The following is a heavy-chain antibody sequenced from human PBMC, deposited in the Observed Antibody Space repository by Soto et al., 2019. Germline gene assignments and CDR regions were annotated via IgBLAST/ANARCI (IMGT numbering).Heavy chain of an antibody. Sequence: SVKVSCKASGGTFSSYTISWVRQAPGQGLEWMGRIIPILGIANYAQKFQGRVTITADKSTSTAYMELSSLRSEDTAVYYCARGVSVPYYYDSSGYQTDWYFDLWGRGTLVTVSS. D-gene: IGHD3-22*01. J-gene: IGHJ2*01. V-gene: IGHV1-69*02. CDR1: GGTFSSYT. CDR3: ARGVSVPYYYDSSGYQTDWYFDL. CDR2: IIPILGIA.